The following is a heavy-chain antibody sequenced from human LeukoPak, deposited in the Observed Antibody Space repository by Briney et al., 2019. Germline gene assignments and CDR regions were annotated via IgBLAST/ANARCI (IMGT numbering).Heavy chain of an antibody. CDR3: ARQTGSGLFILP. Sequence: SGTLSLTCAVSGGSISSSNSYWGWIRQPPGKGLEWIGSIYYSGNTYYNASLKSQVSISIDTSKNQFSLRLTSVTAADTAVYYCARQTGSGLFILPGGQGTLVTVSS. CDR1: GGSISSSNSY. V-gene: IGHV4-39*01. J-gene: IGHJ4*02. CDR2: IYYSGNT. D-gene: IGHD3/OR15-3a*01.